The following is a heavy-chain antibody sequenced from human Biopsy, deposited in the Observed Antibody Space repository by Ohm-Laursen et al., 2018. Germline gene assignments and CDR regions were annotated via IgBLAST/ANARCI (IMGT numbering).Heavy chain of an antibody. CDR2: IWYDGSRQ. CDR3: ARDGAAGYGLDV. J-gene: IGHJ6*02. V-gene: IGHV3-33*01. D-gene: IGHD6-25*01. CDR1: GFTFSSYG. Sequence: SLRLSCAASGFTFSSYGMHWVRQAPGKGLEWAAVIWYDGSRQYYADSVKGRLTISRDNSKNTLYLQMNSLRAEDTAVYYCARDGAAGYGLDVWGQGTTVTVSS.